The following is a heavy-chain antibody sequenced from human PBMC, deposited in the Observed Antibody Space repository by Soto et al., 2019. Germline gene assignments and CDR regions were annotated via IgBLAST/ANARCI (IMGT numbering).Heavy chain of an antibody. Sequence: PSATLSLTCTVSGGSISSYYWSLIRQPPGKGLECICYIYDDGSTNYNPSLKSRVTISIDTSKNQFSLKLISVTTADTAVYYCARAPRFGVVVMDYWGQGTLVTVSS. CDR2: IYDDGST. J-gene: IGHJ4*02. D-gene: IGHD3-3*01. CDR3: ARAPRFGVVVMDY. CDR1: GGSISSYY. V-gene: IGHV4-59*01.